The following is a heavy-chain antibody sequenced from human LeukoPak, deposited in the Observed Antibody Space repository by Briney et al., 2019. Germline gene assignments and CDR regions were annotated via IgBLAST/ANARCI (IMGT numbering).Heavy chain of an antibody. CDR1: GFTFSSYW. D-gene: IGHD5-18*01. CDR2: INGDGRNI. CDR3: ARASGYSFHYYMDV. J-gene: IGHJ6*03. V-gene: IGHV3-74*01. Sequence: GGSLRLSCVASGFTFSSYWMHWVRQDPRKGLVWVSRINGDGRNINYADSVRGRFTISRDNAKNTLFLQMNSLRAEDTAVYYCARASGYSFHYYMDVWGKGTTVTVSS.